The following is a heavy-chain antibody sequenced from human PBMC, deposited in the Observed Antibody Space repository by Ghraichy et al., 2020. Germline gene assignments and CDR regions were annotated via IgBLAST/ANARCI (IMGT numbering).Heavy chain of an antibody. V-gene: IGHV2-70*11. CDR1: GFSLSTSGMC. CDR3: ARIPYYYGSGSYYAHYYYYGMDV. D-gene: IGHD3-10*01. J-gene: IGHJ6*02. CDR2: IDWDDDK. Sequence: SGPTLVNPTQTLTLTCTFSGFSLSTSGMCVSWIRQPPGKALEWLARIDWDDDKYYSTSLKTRLTISKDTSKNQVVLTMTNMDPVDTATYYCARIPYYYGSGSYYAHYYYYGMDVWGQGTTVTVSS.